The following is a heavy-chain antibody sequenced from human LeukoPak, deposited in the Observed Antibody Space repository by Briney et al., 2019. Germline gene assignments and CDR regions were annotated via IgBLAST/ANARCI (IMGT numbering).Heavy chain of an antibody. V-gene: IGHV1-2*02. CDR3: ARVPRDYSSSSGFDP. Sequence: GASVKVSCKASGYTFTGYSMHWVRQAPGQGLERMAWINPNSGGTNYAQKFQGRVTVTRDTSISTAYMELSRLRPDDTAVYYCARVPRDYSSSSGFDPWGQGTLVTVSS. J-gene: IGHJ5*02. D-gene: IGHD6-6*01. CDR2: INPNSGGT. CDR1: GYTFTGYS.